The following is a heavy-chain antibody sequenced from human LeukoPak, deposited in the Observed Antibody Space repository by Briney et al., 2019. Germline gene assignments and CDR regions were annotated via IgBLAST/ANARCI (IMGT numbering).Heavy chain of an antibody. CDR1: GGTFSSYA. D-gene: IGHD5-12*01. V-gene: IGHV1-69*04. CDR3: ARDSFSGYDLGQFDY. Sequence: ASVKVSCKASGGTFSSYAISWVRQAPGRGLEWMGRIIPILGIASYAQKFQGRVTITADKSTSTAYMELSSLRSEDTAVYYCARDSFSGYDLGQFDYWGQGTLVTVSS. CDR2: IIPILGIA. J-gene: IGHJ4*02.